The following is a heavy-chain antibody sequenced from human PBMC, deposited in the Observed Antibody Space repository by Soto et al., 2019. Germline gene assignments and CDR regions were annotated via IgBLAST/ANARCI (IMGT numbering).Heavy chain of an antibody. Sequence: QVQLVQSGAEVKKPGASVKVSCKASGYTFTIYGISWVRQAPGQGLEWMGWISGYNGNTDYAQNLQDRVTLTTDASTSSVYMALRSLRSDDKAVYYCARVDSYDRSGDSGYWGQGTLITVSS. V-gene: IGHV1-18*04. D-gene: IGHD3-22*01. CDR2: ISGYNGNT. J-gene: IGHJ4*02. CDR3: ARVDSYDRSGDSGY. CDR1: GYTFTIYG.